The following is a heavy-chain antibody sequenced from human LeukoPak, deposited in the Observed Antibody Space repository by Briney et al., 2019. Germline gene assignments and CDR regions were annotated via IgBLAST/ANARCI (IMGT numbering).Heavy chain of an antibody. D-gene: IGHD5-24*01. V-gene: IGHV1-46*01. Sequence: ASVKVSCKASGYTFTSYYMHWVRQAPGQGLEWMGIINPSGGSTSYAQKFQGRVTMTRDTSTSTVYKELSSLRSEDTAVYYCARGGEMATSYYYYYYYMDVWGKGTTVTISS. J-gene: IGHJ6*03. CDR1: GYTFTSYY. CDR2: INPSGGST. CDR3: ARGGEMATSYYYYYYYMDV.